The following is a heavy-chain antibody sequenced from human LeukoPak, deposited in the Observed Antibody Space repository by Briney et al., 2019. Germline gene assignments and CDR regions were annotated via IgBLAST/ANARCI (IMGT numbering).Heavy chain of an antibody. Sequence: SETLSLTCTVSGGSISSGSYYWTWIRQPAGKGLEWIGRIYTSGITNYNPFLKSRVTISVDTSKKQFSLKLSSVTAADTAVYYCARTGFSLYWYFDLWGRGTLVTVSS. J-gene: IGHJ2*01. CDR2: IYTSGIT. V-gene: IGHV4-61*02. CDR3: ARTGFSLYWYFDL. CDR1: GGSISSGSYY. D-gene: IGHD1-1*01.